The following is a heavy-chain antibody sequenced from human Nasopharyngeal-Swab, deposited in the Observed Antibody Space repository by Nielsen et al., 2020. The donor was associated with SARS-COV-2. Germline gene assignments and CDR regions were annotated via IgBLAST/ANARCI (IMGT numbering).Heavy chain of an antibody. CDR3: ARHPRSYYDYVWGSTPFSFDY. CDR1: GGTFSSYA. CDR2: IIPIFGTA. V-gene: IGHV1-69*01. Sequence: KVSCKASGGTFSSYAISWVRQAPGQGLEWMGGIIPIFGTANYAQKFQGRVTITADESTSTAYMELSSLRSEDTAVYYCARHPRSYYDYVWGSTPFSFDYWGQGTLVTVSS. D-gene: IGHD3-16*01. J-gene: IGHJ4*02.